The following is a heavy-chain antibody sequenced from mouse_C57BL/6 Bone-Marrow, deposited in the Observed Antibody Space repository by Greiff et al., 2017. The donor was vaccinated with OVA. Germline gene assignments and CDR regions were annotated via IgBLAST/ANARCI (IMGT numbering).Heavy chain of an antibody. CDR3: ARYGNYVYWYFDV. J-gene: IGHJ1*03. Sequence: VQLQQPGAELVRPGTSVKLSCKASGYTFTSYWMHWVKQRPGQGLEWIGVIDPSDSYTNYNQKFKGKATLTVDTSSSTAYMQLSSLTSEDSAVYYCARYGNYVYWYFDVWGTGTTVTVSS. V-gene: IGHV1-59*01. D-gene: IGHD2-1*01. CDR1: GYTFTSYW. CDR2: IDPSDSYT.